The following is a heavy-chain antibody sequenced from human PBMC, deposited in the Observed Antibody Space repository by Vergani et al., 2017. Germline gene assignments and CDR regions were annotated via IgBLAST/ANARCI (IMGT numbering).Heavy chain of an antibody. J-gene: IGHJ4*02. D-gene: IGHD3-22*01. Sequence: QITLKESGPTLVKPTQTLTLTCTFSGFSLSTSGVGVGWIRQPPGKALEWLALIYWNDDNRYSPSLKSRCTITKDTSKNQVVLTMTNMDPVDTATYYCAHSGYYDSSGYWAHYFDYWGQGTLVTVSS. V-gene: IGHV2-5*01. CDR1: GFSLSTSGVG. CDR3: AHSGYYDSSGYWAHYFDY. CDR2: IYWNDDN.